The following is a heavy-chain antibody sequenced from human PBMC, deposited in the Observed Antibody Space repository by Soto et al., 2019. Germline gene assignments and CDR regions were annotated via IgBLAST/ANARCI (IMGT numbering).Heavy chain of an antibody. CDR1: GYTFTIYD. CDR2: MNPNSGNT. D-gene: IGHD3-9*01. CDR3: ARGPFLRYFDWPPLDYYVMDV. Sequence: GASVKVSCKASGYTFTIYDINWVRQATGQGLEWMGFMNPNSGNTGYAQNFQGRVTMTRNTSISTAYMELSSLRSEDTAVYYCARGPFLRYFDWPPLDYYVMDVWGQGTTVTVSS. V-gene: IGHV1-8*01. J-gene: IGHJ6*02.